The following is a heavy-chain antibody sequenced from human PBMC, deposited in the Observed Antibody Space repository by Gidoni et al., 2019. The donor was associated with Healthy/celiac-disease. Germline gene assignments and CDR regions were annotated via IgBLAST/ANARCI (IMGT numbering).Heavy chain of an antibody. Sequence: QVQLVQSGAEVKKPGASVTVSCKASGYTFTSYYMHWVRQAPGQGLEWMGIINPSGGSTSYAQKFQGRVTMTRDTSTSTVYMELSSLRSEDTAVYYCARDQEMATILYWGQGTLVTVSS. J-gene: IGHJ4*02. V-gene: IGHV1-46*01. D-gene: IGHD5-12*01. CDR1: GYTFTSYY. CDR2: INPSGGST. CDR3: ARDQEMATILY.